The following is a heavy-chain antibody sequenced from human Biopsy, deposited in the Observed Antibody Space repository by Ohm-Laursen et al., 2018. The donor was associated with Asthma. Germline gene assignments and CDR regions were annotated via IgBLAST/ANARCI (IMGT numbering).Heavy chain of an antibody. D-gene: IGHD3-3*01. V-gene: IGHV3-23*01. CDR2: ISGSGDNT. Sequence: GQTLSLTCAASRFTFTNYAMSWVRQAPGKGLEWVSAISGSGDNTYYADSVKGRFTISRDNAKNSLYLQMNSLRDEDTAVYYCARMITIFGVVSRGMDVWGQGTTVTVSS. CDR1: RFTFTNYA. J-gene: IGHJ6*02. CDR3: ARMITIFGVVSRGMDV.